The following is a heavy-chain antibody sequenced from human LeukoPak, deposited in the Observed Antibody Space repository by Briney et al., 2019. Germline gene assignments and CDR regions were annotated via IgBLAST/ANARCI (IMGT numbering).Heavy chain of an antibody. CDR1: GGSISSYY. CDR3: ARDRSNNWFDP. J-gene: IGHJ5*02. D-gene: IGHD2-2*01. V-gene: IGHV4-59*01. Sequence: SETLSLTCTVSGGSISSYYWSWIRQPPGKGLEWVGYIYYSGITNYNPSLKSRVTISVDTSKNQFSLRLSSMTAADTALYYCARDRSNNWFDPWGQGTLVTVSS. CDR2: IYYSGIT.